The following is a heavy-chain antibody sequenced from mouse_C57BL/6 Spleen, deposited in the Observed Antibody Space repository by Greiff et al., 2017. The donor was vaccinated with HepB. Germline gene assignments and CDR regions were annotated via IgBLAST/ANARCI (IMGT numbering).Heavy chain of an antibody. D-gene: IGHD2-2*01. CDR2: FDPETVGT. CDR3: TRWLFDY. Sequence: QVHVKQSGVGRVGLGPSWTCSCKASGYTFTDMERHGGKRTPVLAWEGFGAFDPETVGTASNQKCKAKAILTADKSSSPAYMELRSLTSEDSAVYYCTRWLFDYWGQGTTLTFSS. J-gene: IGHJ2*01. CDR1: GYTFTDME. V-gene: IGHV1-15*01.